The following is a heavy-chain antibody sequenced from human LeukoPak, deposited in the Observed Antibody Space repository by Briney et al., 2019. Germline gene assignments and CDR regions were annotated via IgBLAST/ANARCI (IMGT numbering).Heavy chain of an antibody. CDR2: IYSGGTT. CDR1: GFTVSSNY. Sequence: GGSLRLSCAASGFTVSSNYMSWVRQAPGKGLEWVSVIYSGGTTYYADSVKGRFTISRDNSKNTLYLQMNSLRAEDTAVYYCAREGGSGWYYFDYWGQGTLGTVSS. J-gene: IGHJ4*02. V-gene: IGHV3-53*01. D-gene: IGHD6-19*01. CDR3: AREGGSGWYYFDY.